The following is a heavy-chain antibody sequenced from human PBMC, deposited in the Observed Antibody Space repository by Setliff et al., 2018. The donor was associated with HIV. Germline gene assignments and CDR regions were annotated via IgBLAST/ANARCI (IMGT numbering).Heavy chain of an antibody. CDR3: ARAYCSSTSCYPYDY. Sequence: PSETLSLTCAVSGYSIISGYYWACIRQPSGKGLEWIGSIYHSGSTYYNPSLKSRVTISVDTSKNQFSLKLSSVTAADTAVYYCARAYCSSTSCYPYDYWGQGTLVTVSS. CDR2: IYHSGST. J-gene: IGHJ4*02. CDR1: GYSIISGYY. D-gene: IGHD2-2*01. V-gene: IGHV4-38-2*01.